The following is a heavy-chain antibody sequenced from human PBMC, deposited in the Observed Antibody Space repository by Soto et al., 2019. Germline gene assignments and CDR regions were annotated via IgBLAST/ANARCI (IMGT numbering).Heavy chain of an antibody. Sequence: GGSLRLSCAASGFTFSSYGMHWVRQAPGKGLEWVANINQDGSGTYYVDPVKGRFTISRDNAKNSLYLQMNSLRAEDTAVYYCARYFRGSGRYFFDHWGQGTLVTVSS. CDR2: INQDGSGT. D-gene: IGHD6-19*01. CDR3: ARYFRGSGRYFFDH. CDR1: GFTFSSYG. J-gene: IGHJ4*02. V-gene: IGHV3-7*03.